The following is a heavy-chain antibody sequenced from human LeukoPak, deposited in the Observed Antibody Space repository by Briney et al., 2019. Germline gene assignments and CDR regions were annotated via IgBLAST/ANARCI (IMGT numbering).Heavy chain of an antibody. J-gene: IGHJ4*02. CDR1: GGSIRSSSYY. V-gene: IGHV4-39*01. Sequence: PSETLSLTCTVSGGSIRSSSYYWGWIRQPPGKGLEWIGSIYYSGSTYYNPSLKSRVTISVDTSKNQFSLKLSSVTAADTAVYYCLTEEGDHWGQGTLVTVSS. CDR3: LTEEGDH. CDR2: IYYSGST.